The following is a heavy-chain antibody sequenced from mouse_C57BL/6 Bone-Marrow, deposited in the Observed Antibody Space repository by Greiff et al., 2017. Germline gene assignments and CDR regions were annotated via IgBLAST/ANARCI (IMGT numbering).Heavy chain of an antibody. CDR2: IYPGSGST. D-gene: IGHD1-1*01. CDR1: GYTFTSYW. V-gene: IGHV1-55*01. Sequence: QVQLQQPGAELVKPGASVKMSCKASGYTFTSYWITWVKQRPGQGLEWIGDIYPGSGSTYYNEKFKSKATLTVDTSSSTAYMQLSRLTSEASAVYSGERREGSSYFEWYFDVWGTGTTVTVSS. CDR3: ERREGSSYFEWYFDV. J-gene: IGHJ1*03.